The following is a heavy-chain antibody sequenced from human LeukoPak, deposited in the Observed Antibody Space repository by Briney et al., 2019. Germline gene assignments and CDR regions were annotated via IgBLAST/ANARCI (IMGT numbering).Heavy chain of an antibody. D-gene: IGHD4-17*01. CDR1: GGSISIYY. CDR3: ARHADYGAYLDY. V-gene: IGHV4-59*08. Sequence: SETLSLTCTVSGGSISIYYWSWIRQPPGKGLEWIGYIYYSGSTNYNPSLKSRVTASVDTSKNQFSLRLSSVTAADTAVYCCARHADYGAYLDYWGQGTLVTVSS. CDR2: IYYSGST. J-gene: IGHJ4*02.